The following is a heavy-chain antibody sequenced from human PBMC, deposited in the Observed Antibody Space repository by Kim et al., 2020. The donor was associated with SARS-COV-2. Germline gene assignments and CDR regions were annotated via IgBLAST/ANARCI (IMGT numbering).Heavy chain of an antibody. D-gene: IGHD1-26*01. CDR2: IRSKAYGGTT. J-gene: IGHJ6*03. CDR3: TSSSGSYYYYYYMDV. CDR1: GFTFGDYA. Sequence: GGSLRLSCTASGFTFGDYAMSWVRQAPGKGLEWVGFIRSKAYGGTTEYAASVKGRFTISRDDSKSIAYLQMNSLKTEDTAVYYCTSSSGSYYYYYYMDVWGKGTTVTVSS. V-gene: IGHV3-49*04.